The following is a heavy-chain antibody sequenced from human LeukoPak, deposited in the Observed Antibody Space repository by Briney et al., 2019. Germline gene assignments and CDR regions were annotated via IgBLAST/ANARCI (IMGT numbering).Heavy chain of an antibody. V-gene: IGHV4-30-4*02. Sequence: PSETLSLTCTVSGGSISSGDYYWSWIRQPPGKGLEWIGYIYYSGSTYYNPSLKSRVTISVDTSKNQFSLKLSSVTAADTAVYYCARDTTAVAGTARRIRYFDLWGRGTLVTVSS. CDR3: ARDTTAVAGTARRIRYFDL. CDR2: IYYSGST. CDR1: GGSISSGDYY. J-gene: IGHJ2*01. D-gene: IGHD6-19*01.